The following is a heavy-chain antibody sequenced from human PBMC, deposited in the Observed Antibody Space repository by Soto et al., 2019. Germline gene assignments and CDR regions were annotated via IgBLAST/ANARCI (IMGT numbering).Heavy chain of an antibody. Sequence: EVQLLESGGGLVQPGGSLRLSCAASGFTFSSYAMSWVRQAPGKGLEWVSAISGSGGSTYYADSVKGRFTISRDNSKKTLYLQMNSLRAEDTAVYYCAKDPDSLYDSSGYQYFQHWGQGTLVTVSS. V-gene: IGHV3-23*01. D-gene: IGHD3-22*01. J-gene: IGHJ1*01. CDR3: AKDPDSLYDSSGYQYFQH. CDR1: GFTFSSYA. CDR2: ISGSGGST.